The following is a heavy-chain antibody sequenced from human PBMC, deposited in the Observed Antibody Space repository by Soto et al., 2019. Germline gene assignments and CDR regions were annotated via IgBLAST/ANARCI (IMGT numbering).Heavy chain of an antibody. V-gene: IGHV4-4*02. CDR3: AIPGAGDFDY. J-gene: IGHJ4*02. CDR1: GASISNTDW. CDR2: IYRSGTT. Sequence: SETLSLTCAVSGASISNTDWWSWFRQPPGKGLEWIGEIYRSGTTNCDPSLKSRVTISLDKSKSLFSLTLTSLTAADTAVYYCAIPGAGDFDYWGQGTLVTVSS. D-gene: IGHD1-26*01.